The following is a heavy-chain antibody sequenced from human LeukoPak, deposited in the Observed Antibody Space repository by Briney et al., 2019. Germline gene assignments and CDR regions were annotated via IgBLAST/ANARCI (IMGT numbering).Heavy chain of an antibody. CDR2: IIPIFGTA. D-gene: IGHD3-22*01. J-gene: IGHJ4*02. CDR3: ARGTHYYDSSGYHLDY. Sequence: SVKVSCKASGGTFSSYAISWVRQAPGQGLEWMGGIIPIFGTANYAQKFQGRVTITADESTSTAYMELSSLRSEDTAVCYCARGTHYYDSSGYHLDYWGQGTLVTVSS. CDR1: GGTFSSYA. V-gene: IGHV1-69*13.